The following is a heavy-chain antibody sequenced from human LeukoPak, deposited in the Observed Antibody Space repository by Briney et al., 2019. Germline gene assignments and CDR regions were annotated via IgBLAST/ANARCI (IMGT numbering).Heavy chain of an antibody. V-gene: IGHV1-18*01. Sequence: ASVKVSCKASGYTFTSYGISWVRQAPGQGLDWIVLFSAYNGNTNYAQKLQGRVTMTTDTSTSTAYMELRSLRSDDTAVYYCARVRSSRGTFDYWGQGTLVTVSS. CDR2: FSAYNGNT. J-gene: IGHJ4*02. CDR3: ARVRSSRGTFDY. CDR1: GYTFTSYG. D-gene: IGHD6-6*01.